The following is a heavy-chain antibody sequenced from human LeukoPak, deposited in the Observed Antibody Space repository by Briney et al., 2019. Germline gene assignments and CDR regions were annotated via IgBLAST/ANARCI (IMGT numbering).Heavy chain of an antibody. D-gene: IGHD3-22*01. CDR3: ARNRDFYDSSGSVPLDY. Sequence: WGSLRLSCAASGFTFSSYSMNWVRQAPGMGLEWISYISKSGSNIYYADSVKGRFTISRDNAKTSLFLQMSSLRAGDTAVYYCARNRDFYDSSGSVPLDYWGQGILVTVSS. CDR1: GFTFSSYS. V-gene: IGHV3-48*04. CDR2: ISKSGSNI. J-gene: IGHJ4*02.